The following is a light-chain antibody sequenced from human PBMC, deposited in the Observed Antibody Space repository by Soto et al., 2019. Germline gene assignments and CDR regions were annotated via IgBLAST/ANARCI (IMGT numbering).Light chain of an antibody. CDR3: CSYAGSYGV. Sequence: QSALTQPRSVSGSPGQSVTISCTGTSSDVGGYNYVSWYQQHPGKAPKLMIYDVIKRPSGVPDRFSGSKSGNTASLTISGLQAEYEADYYCCSYAGSYGVFGGGTTLTVL. CDR1: SSDVGGYNY. V-gene: IGLV2-11*01. CDR2: DVI. J-gene: IGLJ3*02.